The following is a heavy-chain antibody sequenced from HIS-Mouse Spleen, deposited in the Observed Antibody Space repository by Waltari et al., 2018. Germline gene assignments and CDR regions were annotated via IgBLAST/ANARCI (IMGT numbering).Heavy chain of an antibody. Sequence: QLQLQESGPGLVKPSETLSLTCTVSGGSISSSSYYWGWIRQPPGKGLEWIGSIYYSGRPDYNPSLTSRVTISVDTSKNQFSLKLSSVTAADTAVYYCAREIPYSSSWYDWYFDLWGRGTLVTVSS. CDR3: AREIPYSSSWYDWYFDL. D-gene: IGHD6-13*01. J-gene: IGHJ2*01. CDR1: GGSISSSSYY. V-gene: IGHV4-39*07. CDR2: IYYSGRP.